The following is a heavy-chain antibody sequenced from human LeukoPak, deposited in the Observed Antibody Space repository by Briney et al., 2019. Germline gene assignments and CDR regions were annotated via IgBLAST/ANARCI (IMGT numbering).Heavy chain of an antibody. CDR1: GDSISTSNSY. J-gene: IGHJ3*02. D-gene: IGHD3-22*01. CDR3: ARADYYYDSSGYYTNAFDI. Sequence: SETLSLTCTVSGDSISTSNSYWGWIRQPPGKGLEWIGSIYYSGNTYYNASLKSRVTISVDTSKNQFSLKLTSVTAADTAVYYCARADYYYDSSGYYTNAFDIWGQGTMVTASS. V-gene: IGHV4-39*01. CDR2: IYYSGNT.